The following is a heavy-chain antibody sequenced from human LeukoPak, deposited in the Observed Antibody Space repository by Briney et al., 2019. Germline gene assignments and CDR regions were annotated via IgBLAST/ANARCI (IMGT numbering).Heavy chain of an antibody. CDR3: ARHAFGLLNNWFDP. CDR2: INHSGST. CDR1: GGSFSDYY. Sequence: SETLSLTCVVFGGSFSDYYWSWIRQPPGKGLEWIGEINHSGSTNYNPSLKSRVTISVDTSKNQFSLKLSSVTTADTAVYYCARHAFGLLNNWFDPWGQGTLVTVSS. J-gene: IGHJ5*02. D-gene: IGHD3/OR15-3a*01. V-gene: IGHV4-34*01.